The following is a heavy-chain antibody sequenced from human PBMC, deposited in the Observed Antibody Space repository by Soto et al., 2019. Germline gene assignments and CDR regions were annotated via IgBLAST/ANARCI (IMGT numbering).Heavy chain of an antibody. V-gene: IGHV1-69*12. Sequence: QVQLVQSGAEVKKPGSSVKVSCKASGGTFSSYAISWVRQAPGQGLEWMGGIIPIFGTANYAQKFQGRVTITADESTSTAYMELSSLRSEDTAVYYCARDGTTGTTLGLYYYYGMDVWGQGTTVTVSS. CDR2: IIPIFGTA. J-gene: IGHJ6*02. CDR3: ARDGTTGTTLGLYYYYGMDV. D-gene: IGHD1-1*01. CDR1: GGTFSSYA.